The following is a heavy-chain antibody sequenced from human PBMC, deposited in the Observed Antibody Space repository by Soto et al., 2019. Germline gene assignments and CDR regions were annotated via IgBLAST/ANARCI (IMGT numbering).Heavy chain of an antibody. V-gene: IGHV3-53*01. CDR1: GFTVSSNY. CDR3: ARVRVFYDSSGYFSYY. CDR2: IYSGGST. J-gene: IGHJ4*02. Sequence: PGGSLRLSCAASGFTVSSNYMSWVRQAPGKGLEWVSVIYSGGSTYYADSVKGRFTISRDNSKNTLYLQMNSLRAEDTAVYYCARVRVFYDSSGYFSYYWGQGTLVTVSS. D-gene: IGHD3-22*01.